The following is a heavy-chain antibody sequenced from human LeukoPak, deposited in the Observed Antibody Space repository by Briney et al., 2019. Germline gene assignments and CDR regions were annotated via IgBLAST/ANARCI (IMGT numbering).Heavy chain of an antibody. CDR2: IYPGNSNT. CDR1: GCSFTSYW. CDR3: VSFNDGKDADFDH. Sequence: GESLKISYKGSGCSFTSYWIGWVRQMPGKGLEWMGIIYPGNSNTRYRPSFQGQVTISADKSINTAYLQWSSLKASDTAMYYCVSFNDGKDADFDHWGQGTLVTVSS. V-gene: IGHV5-51*01. D-gene: IGHD4-23*01. J-gene: IGHJ4*02.